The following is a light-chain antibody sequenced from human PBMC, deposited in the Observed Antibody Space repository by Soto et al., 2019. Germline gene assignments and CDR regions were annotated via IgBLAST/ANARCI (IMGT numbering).Light chain of an antibody. CDR3: QQHETLIT. Sequence: DTPMTQSPSTLSASFGDRVTITCRAIQSISTWLAWYQQKPGKAPKLLIYAASTLENGVPTRFSGTGSGTDFTLTISRLEPEDFAVYYCQQHETLITFGQGTRLEIK. CDR2: AAS. CDR1: QSISTW. V-gene: IGKV1-5*01. J-gene: IGKJ5*01.